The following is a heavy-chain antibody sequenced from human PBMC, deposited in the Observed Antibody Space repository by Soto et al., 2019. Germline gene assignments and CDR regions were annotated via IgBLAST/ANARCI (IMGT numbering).Heavy chain of an antibody. CDR2: ISSSSSYI. CDR1: GFTFSRYS. D-gene: IGHD3-22*01. Sequence: EVQLVESGGGLVKPGGSLRLSCVDSGFTFSRYSMNWVRQAPGKGLEWLSSISSSSSYIYYADSVKGRFTISRDNAKNSLYLQMNSLRAEDTAMYYCARVIFDSTGYYYYADYWGQGTLVTVSS. J-gene: IGHJ4*02. V-gene: IGHV3-21*01. CDR3: ARVIFDSTGYYYYADY.